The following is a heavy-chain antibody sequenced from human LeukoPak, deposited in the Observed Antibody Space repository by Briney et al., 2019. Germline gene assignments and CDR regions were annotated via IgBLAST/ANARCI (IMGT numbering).Heavy chain of an antibody. CDR1: GFSFSHYA. CDR2: ISSSSTYI. J-gene: IGHJ5*01. V-gene: IGHV3-21*01. D-gene: IGHD3-16*02. CDR3: VRVGVRAWFDS. Sequence: MPGGSLRLSCAASGFSFSHYAINWVRQAPGKGLEWASSISSSSTYIQYADSVKGRFTISRDDAKNSLYLQLDSLRVEDTAVYYCVRVGVRAWFDSWGQGTLVTVSS.